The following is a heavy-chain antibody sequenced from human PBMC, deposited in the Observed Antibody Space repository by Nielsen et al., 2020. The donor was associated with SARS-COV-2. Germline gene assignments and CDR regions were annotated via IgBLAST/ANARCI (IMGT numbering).Heavy chain of an antibody. CDR1: GGSISSGDYY. J-gene: IGHJ4*02. CDR3: ASTYPLVGATTNTEGAFDY. CDR2: IYYSGST. V-gene: IGHV4-30-4*02. D-gene: IGHD1-26*01. Sequence: SETLSLTCTVSGGSISSGDYYWSWIRQPPGKGLEWIGYIYYSGSTYYNPSLKSRVTISVDTSKNQFSLKLSSVTAADTAVYYCASTYPLVGATTNTEGAFDYWGQGTLVTVSS.